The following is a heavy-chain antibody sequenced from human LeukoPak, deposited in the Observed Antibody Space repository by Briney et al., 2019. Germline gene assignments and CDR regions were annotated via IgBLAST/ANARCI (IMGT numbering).Heavy chain of an antibody. V-gene: IGHV3-23*01. CDR3: AREYYYGSGSYSGY. J-gene: IGHJ4*02. CDR2: ISSGGTT. CDR1: GFTFSSYA. Sequence: PGGSLRLSCAASGFTFSSYAMSWVRQAPGEGLEWVSSISSGGTTYYADSVKGRFTISRDNAKNSLYLQMNSLRAEDTAVYYCAREYYYGSGSYSGYWGQGTLVTVSS. D-gene: IGHD3-10*01.